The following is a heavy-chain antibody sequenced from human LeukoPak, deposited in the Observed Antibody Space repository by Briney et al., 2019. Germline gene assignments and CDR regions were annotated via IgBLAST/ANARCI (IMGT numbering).Heavy chain of an antibody. J-gene: IGHJ3*02. CDR3: ARGRIAAISQLRYAFDI. V-gene: IGHV4-38-2*02. Sequence: PSETLSLTCTVSGYSISSGYYWGWIRQPPGKGLEWIGSIYHSGSTYYNPSLKSRVTISVDTSKNQFSLKLSSVTAADTAVYYCARGRIAAISQLRYAFDIWGQGTVVTVSS. CDR2: IYHSGST. D-gene: IGHD6-25*01. CDR1: GYSISSGYY.